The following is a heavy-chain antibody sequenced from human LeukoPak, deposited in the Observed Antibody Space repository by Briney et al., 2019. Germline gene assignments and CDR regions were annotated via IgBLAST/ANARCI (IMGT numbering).Heavy chain of an antibody. CDR2: IKQDGSEK. Sequence: GGSLRLSCAASGFTFSSYWMSWVRQAPGKGLEWVANIKQDGSEKYYVDSVKGRFTISRDNAKNSLYLQMNSLRAEDTAVYYCARLWEYSGGYYFDYWGQGTLVTVSS. D-gene: IGHD1-26*01. V-gene: IGHV3-7*01. J-gene: IGHJ4*02. CDR1: GFTFSSYW. CDR3: ARLWEYSGGYYFDY.